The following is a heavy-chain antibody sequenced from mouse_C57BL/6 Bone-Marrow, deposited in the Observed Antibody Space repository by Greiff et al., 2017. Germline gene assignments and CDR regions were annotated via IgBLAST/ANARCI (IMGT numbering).Heavy chain of an antibody. CDR1: GFNIKDDY. J-gene: IGHJ2*01. V-gene: IGHV14-4*01. D-gene: IGHD1-1*01. CDR2: IDPENGDT. CDR3: TTVYYYGSSPYYFDY. Sequence: EVQLVESGAELVRPGASVKLSCTASGFNIKDDYMHWVKQGPEQGLEWIGWIDPENGDTEYASKFQGKATITADTSSNTAYLQLSSLTSEDTAVYYCTTVYYYGSSPYYFDYWGQGTTLTVSS.